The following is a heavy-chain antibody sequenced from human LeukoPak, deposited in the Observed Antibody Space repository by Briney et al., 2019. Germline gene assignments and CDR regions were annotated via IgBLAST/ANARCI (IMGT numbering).Heavy chain of an antibody. CDR1: GFTFSSYA. V-gene: IGHV3-23*01. Sequence: GGSLRLSCAASGFTFSSYAMSWVRQAPGKGLEWVSGISGSGVSTYYADSVKGRFTISRDNSNNTLYLQMNSLRAEDTAVYYCAKDRSYYDSSGYIYYFDYWGQGTLVTVSS. CDR2: ISGSGVST. D-gene: IGHD3-22*01. CDR3: AKDRSYYDSSGYIYYFDY. J-gene: IGHJ4*02.